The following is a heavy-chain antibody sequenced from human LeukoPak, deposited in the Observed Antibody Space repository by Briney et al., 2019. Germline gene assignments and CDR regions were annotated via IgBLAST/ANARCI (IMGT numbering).Heavy chain of an antibody. CDR3: AREDRWMGGFDY. CDR2: IYSADTT. V-gene: IGHV3-66*01. J-gene: IGHJ4*02. D-gene: IGHD2-15*01. CDR1: GFTVSSDY. Sequence: GGSLRLSCAASGFTVSSDYMTWVRLAPGKGLEWVSIIYSADTTYYADSVRGRFTISRDNSKNTLYLQMNSLRAEDSAVYYCAREDRWMGGFDYWGQGTLVTVSS.